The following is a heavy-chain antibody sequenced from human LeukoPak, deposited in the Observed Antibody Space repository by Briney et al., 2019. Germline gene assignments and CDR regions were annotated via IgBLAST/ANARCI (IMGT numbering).Heavy chain of an antibody. J-gene: IGHJ4*02. CDR2: IKQHGSEK. Sequence: GGSLRLSCTASGFTFSSYRMSWLRQAPGKGLEWVANIKQHGSEKYYVDSVKGRFTISRDNAKNSLYLQMNSLRAEDTAVYYCARDGYFESYFDYWGQGTLVTVSS. V-gene: IGHV3-7*04. CDR3: ARDGYFESYFDY. D-gene: IGHD3-9*01. CDR1: GFTFSSYR.